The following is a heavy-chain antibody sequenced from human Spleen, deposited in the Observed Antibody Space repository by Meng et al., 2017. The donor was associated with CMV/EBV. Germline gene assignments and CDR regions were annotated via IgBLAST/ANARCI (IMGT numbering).Heavy chain of an antibody. CDR1: GFSFSAYW. J-gene: IGHJ4*02. Sequence: LSCAASGFSFSAYWMHWVRQAPGKGLVWVSRINSLGTTTIYADSVKGRFTISRDNAKNTLFLQMNSLRAEDTALYYCVRDLGYSTDYWGQGTLVTVSS. CDR3: VRDLGYSTDY. D-gene: IGHD3-22*01. V-gene: IGHV3-74*01. CDR2: INSLGTTT.